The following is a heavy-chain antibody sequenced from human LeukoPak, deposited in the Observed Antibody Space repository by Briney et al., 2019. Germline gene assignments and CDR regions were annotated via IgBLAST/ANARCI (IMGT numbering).Heavy chain of an antibody. CDR1: AYTFSNYA. CDR2: ISVSNGNT. V-gene: IGHV1-18*01. J-gene: IGHJ4*02. CDR3: ARMDCSGGSCYFDY. D-gene: IGHD2-15*01. Sequence: ASVKVSCKASAYTFSNYAISWLRQATGQGLEWMGWISVSNGNTNYAQKLQGRVTMTTDTSTKTVYMELRSLRFDDTAVYYCARMDCSGGSCYFDYWGQGTLVTVSS.